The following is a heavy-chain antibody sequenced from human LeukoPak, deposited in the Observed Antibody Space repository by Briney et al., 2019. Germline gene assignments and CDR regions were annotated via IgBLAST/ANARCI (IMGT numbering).Heavy chain of an antibody. CDR2: ISWNSGSI. Sequence: PGGSLRLSCAASGFTFSSYAMSWVRQAPGKGLEWVSGISWNSGSIGYADSVKGRFTISRDNAKNSLYLQMNSLRAEDTALYYCAKDSDSSGYIPDYWGRGTLVTVSS. J-gene: IGHJ4*02. V-gene: IGHV3-9*01. CDR3: AKDSDSSGYIPDY. D-gene: IGHD3-22*01. CDR1: GFTFSSYA.